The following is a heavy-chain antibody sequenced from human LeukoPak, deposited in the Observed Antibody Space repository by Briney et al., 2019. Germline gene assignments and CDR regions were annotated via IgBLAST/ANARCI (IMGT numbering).Heavy chain of an antibody. J-gene: IGHJ4*02. CDR3: ARSGYTISAYHSDF. CDR2: IYTTGRT. Sequence: SETLSLTCDVSGVSIQSYWWSWVRKPAGKGLEWIGRIYTTGRTNYSPSFQSRVTMSIDVSSNQFSLTLRSVTAAHTAVYYCARSGYTISAYHSDFWGQGAPVTVSS. D-gene: IGHD5-18*01. CDR1: GVSIQSYW. V-gene: IGHV4-4*07.